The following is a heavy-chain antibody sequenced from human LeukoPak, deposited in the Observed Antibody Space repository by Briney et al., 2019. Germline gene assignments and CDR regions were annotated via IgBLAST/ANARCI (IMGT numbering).Heavy chain of an antibody. Sequence: ASVKVSSKASGYTFTGYYMHWVRQAPGQGLEWMGRINPNSGGTNYAQKFQGRVTMTRDTSISTAYMELSRLRSDDTAVYYCARDKSFSQGGRGDTQGLDYWGQGTLVTVSS. CDR1: GYTFTGYY. D-gene: IGHD4-17*01. J-gene: IGHJ4*02. CDR2: INPNSGGT. V-gene: IGHV1-2*06. CDR3: ARDKSFSQGGRGDTQGLDY.